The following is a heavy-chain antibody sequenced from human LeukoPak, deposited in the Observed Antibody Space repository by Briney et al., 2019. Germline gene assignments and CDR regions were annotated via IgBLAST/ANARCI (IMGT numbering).Heavy chain of an antibody. CDR2: IYYSGST. V-gene: IGHV4-39*01. CDR1: GGSISSSSYY. Sequence: SETLSLTCTVSGGSISSSSYYWGWIRQPPGKGLEWIGSIYYSGSTYYNPSLKSRVTISVDTSKNQFSLKLSSVTAADTAVYYCARQGTLGYYFDYWGQGTLVTVSS. J-gene: IGHJ4*02. CDR3: ARQGTLGYYFDY. D-gene: IGHD3-16*01.